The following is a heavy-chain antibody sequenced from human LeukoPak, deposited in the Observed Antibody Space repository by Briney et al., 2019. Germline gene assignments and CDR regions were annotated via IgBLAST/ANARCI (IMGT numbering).Heavy chain of an antibody. CDR1: GYSFTNYP. D-gene: IGHD3-10*01. V-gene: IGHV1-46*01. J-gene: IGHJ6*03. CDR3: ARGPRITLIRGGQWYYYMDV. CDR2: INPSGGST. Sequence: ASVKVSCKASGYSFTNYPMNWVRQAPGQGLEWMGLINPSGGSTNYAQKFQGRVTMTRDTSTSTVYMELSSLRSEDTAVYYCARGPRITLIRGGQWYYYMDVWGKGTTVTISS.